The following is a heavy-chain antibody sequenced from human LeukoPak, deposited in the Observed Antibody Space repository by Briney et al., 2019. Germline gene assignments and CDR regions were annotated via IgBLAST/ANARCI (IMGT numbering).Heavy chain of an antibody. D-gene: IGHD5-18*01. CDR2: IYTSGST. CDR3: ARDGFEDTASYYYYYMDV. V-gene: IGHV4-61*02. Sequence: SETLSLTCTVSGGSISSSSYYWSWIRQPAGKGLEWIGRIYTSGSTNYNPSLKSRVTMSVDTSKNQFSLKLSSVTAADTAVYYCARDGFEDTASYYYYYMDVWGKGTTVTISS. J-gene: IGHJ6*03. CDR1: GGSISSSSYY.